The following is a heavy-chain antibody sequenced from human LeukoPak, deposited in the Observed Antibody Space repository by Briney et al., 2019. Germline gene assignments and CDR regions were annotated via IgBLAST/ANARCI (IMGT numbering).Heavy chain of an antibody. CDR1: GYTFTSYG. CDR3: ARESHETREDY. Sequence: ASVKVSCKASGYTFTSYGISWVRQAPGQGLEWMGWISANNGDTDYPPKLQDKVTMTTDTYTSTAYMELRSLRSDDTAMYYCARESHETREDYWGQGTLVTVSS. CDR2: ISANNGDT. D-gene: IGHD1-1*01. V-gene: IGHV1-18*01. J-gene: IGHJ4*02.